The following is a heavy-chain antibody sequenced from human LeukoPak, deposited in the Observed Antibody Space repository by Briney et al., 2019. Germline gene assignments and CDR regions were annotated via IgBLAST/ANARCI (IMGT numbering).Heavy chain of an antibody. CDR3: ARRGGNWNFDY. J-gene: IGHJ4*02. V-gene: IGHV4-59*04. D-gene: IGHD1-1*01. CDR2: IYYSGST. CDR1: GGSISSYY. Sequence: SETLSLTCTVSGGSISSYYWSWIRQPPGKGLEWIGYIYYSGSTYYNPSLKSRVTISVDTSKNQFSLKLSSVTAADTAVYYCARRGGNWNFDYWGQGTLVTVSS.